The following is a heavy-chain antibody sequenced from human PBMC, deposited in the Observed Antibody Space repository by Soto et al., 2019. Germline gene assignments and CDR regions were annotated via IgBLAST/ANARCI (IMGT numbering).Heavy chain of an antibody. CDR3: ARDRVPDGSWTFDS. CDR1: GFTLDKYT. V-gene: IGHV3-23*01. CDR2: SYSTGGT. D-gene: IGHD3-22*01. J-gene: IGHJ4*02. Sequence: EVLLLESGGDVIQPGGSLRLSCAASGFTLDKYTMGWVRQAPGKGLEWVAESYSTGGTEYAESVKGRFSIFRDNSRNMLFLQMNSLRVEDTALYFCARDRVPDGSWTFDSWGQGTLVTVSS.